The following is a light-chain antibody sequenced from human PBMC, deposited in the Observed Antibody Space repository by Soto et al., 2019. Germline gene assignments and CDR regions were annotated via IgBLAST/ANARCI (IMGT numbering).Light chain of an antibody. CDR1: QSVSSSY. J-gene: IGKJ1*01. CDR2: GAS. V-gene: IGKV3-20*01. Sequence: EIVLTQSPGTLSLSPGERATLSCRASQSVSSSYLAWYQQKPGQAPRLLIYGASSRATGIPDRFSGSGSGTDFTLTISRLEPEDVAVYYCQQYGSLPRTFGQGTKVEIK. CDR3: QQYGSLPRT.